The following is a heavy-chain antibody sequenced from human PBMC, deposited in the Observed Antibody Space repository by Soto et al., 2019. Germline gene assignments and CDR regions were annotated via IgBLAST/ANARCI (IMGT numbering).Heavy chain of an antibody. V-gene: IGHV1-69*01. CDR2: ITPMFGTP. J-gene: IGHJ4*02. CDR3: ARDATLYDSSAYYYLY. CDR1: GGTFSRYT. Sequence: QVQLVQSGAEVKKPGSSVKVSCKASGGTFSRYTITWVRQAPGQGLEWMGGITPMFGTPNYAQKFQGRVTITADESTSTAYMELSSLRSEDTAMYYCARDATLYDSSAYYYLYWGQGTLVTVYS. D-gene: IGHD3-22*01.